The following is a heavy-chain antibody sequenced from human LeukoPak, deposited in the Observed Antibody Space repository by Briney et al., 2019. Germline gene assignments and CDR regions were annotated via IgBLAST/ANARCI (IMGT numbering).Heavy chain of an antibody. D-gene: IGHD2-15*01. Sequence: PSETLSLTCTVSGGSISSYYWSWIRQPPGKGLEWIGYIYYSGSTNYNPSLKSRVTISIDTSKNQFSLNLSSVTAADTAVYYCARAWGSGGSYLIDYWGQGTLVTVSS. CDR2: IYYSGST. CDR3: ARAWGSGGSYLIDY. V-gene: IGHV4-59*01. J-gene: IGHJ4*02. CDR1: GGSISSYY.